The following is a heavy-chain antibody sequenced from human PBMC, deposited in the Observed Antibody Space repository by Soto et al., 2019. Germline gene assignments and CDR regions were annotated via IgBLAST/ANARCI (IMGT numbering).Heavy chain of an antibody. CDR2: ISYDGSNK. D-gene: IGHD6-19*01. Sequence: QVQLVESGGGVVQPGRSLRLSCAASGFTFSSYAMHWVRQAPGKGLEWVAVISYDGSNKYYADSVKGRFTISRDNSKNTLYLQMNSLRAEDTAVYYCARDRAVAGTNMDVWGQGTTVTVSS. J-gene: IGHJ6*02. CDR1: GFTFSSYA. CDR3: ARDRAVAGTNMDV. V-gene: IGHV3-30-3*01.